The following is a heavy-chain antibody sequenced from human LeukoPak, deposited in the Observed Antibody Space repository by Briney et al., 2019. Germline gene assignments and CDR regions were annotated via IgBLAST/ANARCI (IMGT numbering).Heavy chain of an antibody. D-gene: IGHD4-17*01. CDR3: ARGGDYGDLRYFDY. CDR1: GGSINNYY. Sequence: SSETLSLTCTLSGGSINNYYWSWIRQPPGKGLEWIGYIYYRGSTNYNPSLKSRVTFSADTSKNQFSLKLNSVTAADTAVYYCARGGDYGDLRYFDYWGQGTLVTVSS. J-gene: IGHJ4*02. V-gene: IGHV4-59*01. CDR2: IYYRGST.